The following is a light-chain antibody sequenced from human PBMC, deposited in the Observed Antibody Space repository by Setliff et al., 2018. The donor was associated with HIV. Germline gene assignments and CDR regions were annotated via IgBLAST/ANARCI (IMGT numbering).Light chain of an antibody. V-gene: IGLV2-23*02. CDR3: CSYVTGSTYV. Sequence: QSALAQPASVSGSPGQSITISCTGTNSDIGNNNFVSWYQQRPGKAPKLMIYDVSKWPSGVSNRFSGSKSGNTASLTISGLQAEDEADYFCCSYVTGSTYVCGTGTKVTVL. CDR1: NSDIGNNNF. CDR2: DVS. J-gene: IGLJ1*01.